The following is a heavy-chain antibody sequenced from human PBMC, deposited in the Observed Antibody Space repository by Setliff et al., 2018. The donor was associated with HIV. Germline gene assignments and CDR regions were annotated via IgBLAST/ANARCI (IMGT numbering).Heavy chain of an antibody. Sequence: SETLSLTCTVSGVSISSSSYYWSWIRQPAGKGLEWIGHIYTSGSTNYNPSLKSRVTISVDTSRNQFSLKLSSVTAADTAVYYCARGSGDYWSGYYLRWFDPWGQGTLVTVSS. CDR3: ARGSGDYWSGYYLRWFDP. CDR1: GVSISSSSYY. V-gene: IGHV4-61*09. D-gene: IGHD3-3*01. J-gene: IGHJ5*02. CDR2: IYTSGST.